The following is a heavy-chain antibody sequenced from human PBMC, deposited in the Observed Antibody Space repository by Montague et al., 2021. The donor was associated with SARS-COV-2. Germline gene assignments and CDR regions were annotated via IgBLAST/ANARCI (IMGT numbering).Heavy chain of an antibody. CDR1: GFSLSTSGMC. V-gene: IGHV2-70*11. CDR3: AHRKVLAAAWDY. D-gene: IGHD6-13*01. Sequence: PALVKPTQTLTLTCTFSGFSLSTSGMCVSWIRQPPGKALEWLARIDWDDDKYYSTSLKTRLTISKDTSKNQVVLTMTNMDPVDTATYYCAHRKVLAAAWDYWGQGTTVTVSS. J-gene: IGHJ4*02. CDR2: IDWDDDK.